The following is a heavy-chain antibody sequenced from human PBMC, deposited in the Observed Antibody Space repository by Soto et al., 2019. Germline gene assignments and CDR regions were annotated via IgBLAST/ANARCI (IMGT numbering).Heavy chain of an antibody. CDR3: ARGRPYDFWFGFPEASEHDYYGMDV. V-gene: IGHV6-1*01. Sequence: PSQTLSLTCAISGDSVSSNSAACNGIRQSPSRGLEWLGRTYYRYKWYNDYAVSVKSRRTINLDTSKKQFFLQLNSLTPEDSALYYCARGRPYDFWFGFPEASEHDYYGMDVWGQGTTVTVSS. CDR2: TYYRYKWYN. J-gene: IGHJ6*02. D-gene: IGHD3-3*01. CDR1: GDSVSSNSAA.